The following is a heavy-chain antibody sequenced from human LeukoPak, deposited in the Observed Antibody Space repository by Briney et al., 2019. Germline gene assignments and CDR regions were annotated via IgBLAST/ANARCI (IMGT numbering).Heavy chain of an antibody. J-gene: IGHJ3*02. V-gene: IGHV1-18*01. Sequence: ASVKVSCKASGYTFTSYGISWVRQAPGQGLEWMGWISAYNGNTNYAQKLQGRVTMTTDTSTSTAYMELRSLRSDETAVYYCAREGRLFEMARGGAFDIWGQGTMVTVSS. CDR2: ISAYNGNT. D-gene: IGHD5-24*01. CDR3: AREGRLFEMARGGAFDI. CDR1: GYTFTSYG.